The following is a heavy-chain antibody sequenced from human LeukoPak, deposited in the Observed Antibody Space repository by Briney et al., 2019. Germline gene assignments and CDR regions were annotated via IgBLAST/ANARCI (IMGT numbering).Heavy chain of an antibody. J-gene: IGHJ6*02. V-gene: IGHV3-23*01. CDR3: AKDRHPSNFYAMDV. CDR2: ISGSGGST. CDR1: GFTFSSYW. Sequence: GGSLRLSCAASGFTFSSYWMNWARQAPGKGLEWVSGISGSGGSTNYADSVKGRFTISRDNSKNTLYLQMISLRAEDTAVYYCAKDRHPSNFYAMDVWGQGTAVTVSS. D-gene: IGHD2/OR15-2a*01.